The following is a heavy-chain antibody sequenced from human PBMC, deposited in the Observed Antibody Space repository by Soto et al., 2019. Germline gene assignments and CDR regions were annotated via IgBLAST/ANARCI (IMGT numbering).Heavy chain of an antibody. CDR2: TSYDGTNK. D-gene: IGHD3-9*01. CDR3: VGAAMWTGKGFEA. CDR1: GFSFSSYT. Sequence: QVQLVESGGGVVQPGRSLRLSCAASGFSFSSYTMHWVRQTPGRGMQWVAVTSYDGTNKYYADSVRGRFTISRDNSKSTIYLQMNNLRADDTAVYYCVGAAMWTGKGFEAWGQGTLLTVSS. V-gene: IGHV3-30*04. J-gene: IGHJ5*02.